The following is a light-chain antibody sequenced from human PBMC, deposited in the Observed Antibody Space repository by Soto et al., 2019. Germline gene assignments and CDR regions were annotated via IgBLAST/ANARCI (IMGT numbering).Light chain of an antibody. V-gene: IGLV2-14*03. Sequence: QSALTQPASVSASPGQSITISCTGTSSDIGAYNSVSWYQQLPGKAPQLMIYDVSFRPSGISSRFSGSKSGNTASLTISGLRPDDDAYYYCASYTTERIRVFGGGTKLTVL. J-gene: IGLJ2*01. CDR2: DVS. CDR3: ASYTTERIRV. CDR1: SSDIGAYNS.